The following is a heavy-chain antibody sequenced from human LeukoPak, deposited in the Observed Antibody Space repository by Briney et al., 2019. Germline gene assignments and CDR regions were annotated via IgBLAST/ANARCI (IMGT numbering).Heavy chain of an antibody. D-gene: IGHD6-19*01. CDR1: GFTFSNYA. CDR3: AKDGSIGRWPHIAVDI. CDR2: ISGSGGST. V-gene: IGHV3-23*01. Sequence: PGGSLRLSCAASGFTFSNYAMSWVRQAPGKGLEWVSAISGSGGSTYYADSVKGRFTISRDNSKNTLYLQMNSLRAEDTAVYYCAKDGSIGRWPHIAVDIWGQGTMVTVSS. J-gene: IGHJ3*02.